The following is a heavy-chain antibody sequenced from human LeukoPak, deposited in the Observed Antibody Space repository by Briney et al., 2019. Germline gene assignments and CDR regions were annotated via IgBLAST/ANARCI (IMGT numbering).Heavy chain of an antibody. CDR2: ISSSGSTI. V-gene: IGHV3-11*01. J-gene: IGHJ4*02. Sequence: GESLRLSCAVSGLTLIDYYMSWVRQAPGEGMEWVSYISSSGSTIYYADSVQSRFTISRDNSKNTLYLQMDSRRAEYTAVYYCARVVVQIVLVPGAILYWGQGALVTVSS. D-gene: IGHD2-2*02. CDR1: GLTLIDYY. CDR3: ARVVVQIVLVPGAILY.